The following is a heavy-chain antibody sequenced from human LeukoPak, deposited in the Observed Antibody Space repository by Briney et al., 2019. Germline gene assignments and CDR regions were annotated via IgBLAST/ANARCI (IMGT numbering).Heavy chain of an antibody. J-gene: IGHJ4*02. CDR3: ARDRIDFWSGYPHYFDY. CDR2: IYYSGST. V-gene: IGHV4-31*03. Sequence: PSQTLSLTCTVSGGSISSGGYYWSWIRQHPGKGLEWIGYIYYSGSTYYNPSLKNRVTISVDTSKNQFSLKLSSVTAADTAVYYCARDRIDFWSGYPHYFDYWGQGTLVTVSS. CDR1: GGSISSGGYY. D-gene: IGHD3-3*01.